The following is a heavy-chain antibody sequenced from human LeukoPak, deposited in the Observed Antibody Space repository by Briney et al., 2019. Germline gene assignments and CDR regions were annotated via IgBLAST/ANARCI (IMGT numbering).Heavy chain of an antibody. CDR3: ARRRGATVTDFDY. V-gene: IGHV5-51*01. D-gene: IGHD4-17*01. CDR1: GYSFTSYW. J-gene: IGHJ4*02. CDR2: IYPGDSDT. Sequence: GESLKISCKGSGYSFTSYWIGWVRQMPGKGLEGMGIIYPGDSDTRYSPPFQGQVTISADKSIATAYLQWSSLRASDTAMYYCARRRGATVTDFDYWGQGTLVTVSS.